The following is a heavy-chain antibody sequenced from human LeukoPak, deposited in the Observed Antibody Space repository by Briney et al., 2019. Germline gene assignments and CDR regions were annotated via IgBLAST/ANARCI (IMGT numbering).Heavy chain of an antibody. CDR2: IRYDGSNK. V-gene: IGHV3-30*02. CDR3: AKEDTVTKAFDI. CDR1: GFTFSSYG. D-gene: IGHD4-17*01. Sequence: GGSLRLSCAASGFTFSSYGMHWVRQAPGKGLEWVAFIRYDGSNKYYADSVKGRFTISRDNSKNTLYLQMNSLRAEETAVYYCAKEDTVTKAFDIWGQGTMVTVSS. J-gene: IGHJ3*02.